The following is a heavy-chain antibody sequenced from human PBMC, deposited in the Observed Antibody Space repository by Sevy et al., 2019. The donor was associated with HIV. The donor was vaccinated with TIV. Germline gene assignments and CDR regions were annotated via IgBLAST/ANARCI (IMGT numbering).Heavy chain of an antibody. CDR1: GFTFSKYS. CDR3: AREGCNKPHDY. CDR2: LSFGCGEI. J-gene: IGHJ4*02. V-gene: IGHV3-23*01. D-gene: IGHD2-8*01. Sequence: GGSLRLSCAASGFTFSKYSTSWVRQPPGKGLEWVSTLSFGCGEINYADSVKGRFTISRDNSKSSVYLQMNNLRPEDTAVYYCAREGCNKPHDYWGQGTLVTVSS.